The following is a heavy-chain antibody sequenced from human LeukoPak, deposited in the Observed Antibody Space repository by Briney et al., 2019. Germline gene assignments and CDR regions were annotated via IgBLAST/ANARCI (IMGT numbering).Heavy chain of an antibody. D-gene: IGHD4-17*01. Sequence: ASVKVSCKASGYTFTSYGISWVRQAPGQGLEWMGWISAYNGNTNYAQKLQGRVTMTTDTSTCTAYMELRSLRSDDTAVYYCARDEGYGDSDAFDIWGQGTMVTVSS. V-gene: IGHV1-18*01. CDR3: ARDEGYGDSDAFDI. CDR1: GYTFTSYG. J-gene: IGHJ3*02. CDR2: ISAYNGNT.